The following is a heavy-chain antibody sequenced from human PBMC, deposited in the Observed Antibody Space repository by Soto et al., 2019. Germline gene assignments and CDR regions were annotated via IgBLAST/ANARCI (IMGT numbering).Heavy chain of an antibody. J-gene: IGHJ4*02. CDR3: AHRPDNWNYAGFDY. Sequence: QITLKESGPTLVKPTQTLTLTCTFSGFSLRTSGVNVGWFRQPPGKALEWLALLNWDDAKRYSPSLKNRVTITKDTSKTQVVLTLTNVDPVDTGTYYCAHRPDNWNYAGFDYWGQGTLVTVSS. D-gene: IGHD1-7*01. CDR1: GFSLRTSGVN. V-gene: IGHV2-5*02. CDR2: LNWDDAK.